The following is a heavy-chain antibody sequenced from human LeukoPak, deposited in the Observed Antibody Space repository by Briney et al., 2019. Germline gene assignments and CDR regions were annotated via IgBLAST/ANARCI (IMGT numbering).Heavy chain of an antibody. CDR2: IYSGGST. Sequence: GGSLRLSCAASGFTVSGKYMRWVRQAPGKGLECVSVIYSGGSTYYADSVKGRFTISRDNSKNTLPLQMNSLRAEDTAVYYCASAAAASWSYFDYWGQGTLVTVSS. V-gene: IGHV3-53*01. CDR3: ASAAAASWSYFDY. D-gene: IGHD2-8*01. J-gene: IGHJ4*02. CDR1: GFTVSGKY.